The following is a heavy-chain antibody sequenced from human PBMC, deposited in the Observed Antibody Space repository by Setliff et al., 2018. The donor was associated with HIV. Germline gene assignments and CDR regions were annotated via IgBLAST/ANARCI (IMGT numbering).Heavy chain of an antibody. J-gene: IGHJ4*02. Sequence: SETLSLTCAVYGDSFSDYYWSWIRQPPGKGLEWTGEGDQSGSANYNPSLTGRGNISVDTLKRHFSLKLTSVTAADAAVYYCARGRQGPSYYDSTGLSRGRDFDFWGQGTLVTVS. CDR1: GDSFSDYY. CDR3: ARGRQGPSYYDSTGLSRGRDFDF. V-gene: IGHV4-34*01. CDR2: GDQSGSA. D-gene: IGHD3-16*01.